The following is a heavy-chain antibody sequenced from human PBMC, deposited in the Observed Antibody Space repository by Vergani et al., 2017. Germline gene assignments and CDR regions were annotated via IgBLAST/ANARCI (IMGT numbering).Heavy chain of an antibody. V-gene: IGHV1-69-2*01. CDR1: GGTFSSYA. Sequence: VQLVQSGAEVKKPGSSVKVSCKASGGTFSSYAISWVRQAPGKGLEWMGLVDPEDGETIYAEKFQGRVTITADTSTDTAYMELSSLRSEDTAVYYCATGSSGWPRGWADAFDIWGQGTMVTVSS. CDR3: ATGSSGWPRGWADAFDI. CDR2: VDPEDGET. J-gene: IGHJ3*02. D-gene: IGHD6-19*01.